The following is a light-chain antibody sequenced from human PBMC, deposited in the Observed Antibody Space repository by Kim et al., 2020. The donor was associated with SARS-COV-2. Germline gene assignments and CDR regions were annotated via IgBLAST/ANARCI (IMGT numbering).Light chain of an antibody. J-gene: IGKJ5*01. CDR2: SAS. CDR3: QQAYNHPIT. V-gene: IGKV1-39*01. Sequence: DIQMTQSPSSLSASVGDRVTITCRASQSISNSLNWFQQKPGKAPEILIASASYLQSGVPSRFSGSGSGTDFTLTISSLQPEDFATYYCQQAYNHPITFGQGTRLEIK. CDR1: QSISNS.